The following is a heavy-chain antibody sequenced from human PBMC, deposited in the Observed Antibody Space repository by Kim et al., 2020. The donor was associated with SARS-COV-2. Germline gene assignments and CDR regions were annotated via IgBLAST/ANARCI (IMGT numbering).Heavy chain of an antibody. CDR3: ARDSSWNSRLAVLHFDY. J-gene: IGHJ4*01. CDR1: GFPFSIYG. V-gene: IGHV3-7*01. Sequence: GGSLRLSCAASGFPFSIYGMSWVRQAPGKGLEWVAQIKKGGSDQYNVDAVYGRVTIPRANDKNSPRSEMTRHRVEDTATDLCARDSSWNSRLAVLHFDY. D-gene: IGHD1-7*01. CDR2: IKKGGSDQ.